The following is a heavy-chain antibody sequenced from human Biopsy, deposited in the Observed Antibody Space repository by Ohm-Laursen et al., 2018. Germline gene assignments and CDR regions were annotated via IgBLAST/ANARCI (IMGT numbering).Heavy chain of an antibody. CDR3: STGGGDFYYNGMDV. J-gene: IGHJ6*02. CDR2: IKSKFDGETT. CDR1: GFTFGDAW. V-gene: IGHV3-15*01. D-gene: IGHD3-16*01. Sequence: SLRISCAASGFTFGDAWMSWIRQAPGKGLEWVGRIKSKFDGETTDYAAPVKGRFIISRDDSKSTLFLQMNSLKVEDTGVYFCSTGGGDFYYNGMDVWGQGTTVTVSS.